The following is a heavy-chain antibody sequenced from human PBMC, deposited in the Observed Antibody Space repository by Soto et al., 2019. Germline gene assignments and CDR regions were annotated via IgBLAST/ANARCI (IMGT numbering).Heavy chain of an antibody. J-gene: IGHJ4*02. CDR1: GGTFRSYV. CDR3: ATRIAARPDYFDS. Sequence: VQLVQSGAKVKKPGSSVKVSCKASGGTFRSYVISWVRQAPGEGLEWMGGIIPLIGTENYAQKFQGRVTITADESTSTAYMGLSSLRSEDTGVYYCATRIAARPDYFDSWGQGTLVTVSS. CDR2: IIPLIGTE. D-gene: IGHD6-6*01. V-gene: IGHV1-69*01.